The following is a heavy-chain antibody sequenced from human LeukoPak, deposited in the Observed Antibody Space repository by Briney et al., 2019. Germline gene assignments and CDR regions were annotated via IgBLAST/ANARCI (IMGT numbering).Heavy chain of an antibody. CDR3: ARGYYPPRWYFDL. V-gene: IGHV4-34*01. J-gene: IGHJ2*01. CDR1: GGSFSFYS. Sequence: SETLSLTCALYGGSFSFYSWSWTWIRQTPEKGLEWIGEIIEKGNAYYNPSLKSRVTIDLDTSKNQFSLKLTSMTAADTAMYYCARGYYPPRWYFDLWGRGTLVTVSS. CDR2: IIEKGNA. D-gene: IGHD3-10*01.